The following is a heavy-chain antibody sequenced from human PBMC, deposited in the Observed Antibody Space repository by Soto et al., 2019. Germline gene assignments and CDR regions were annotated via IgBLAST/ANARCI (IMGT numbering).Heavy chain of an antibody. V-gene: IGHV3-66*01. Sequence: GGSLRLSCAASGFTVSSNYMSWVRQAPGKGLEWVSVIYSGGSTYYADSVKGRFTISRDNSKNTLYLQMNSLRAEDTAVYYCASLGGDYDYVWGSYRYLVDYWGQGTLVTVSS. D-gene: IGHD3-16*02. J-gene: IGHJ4*02. CDR1: GFTVSSNY. CDR2: IYSGGST. CDR3: ASLGGDYDYVWGSYRYLVDY.